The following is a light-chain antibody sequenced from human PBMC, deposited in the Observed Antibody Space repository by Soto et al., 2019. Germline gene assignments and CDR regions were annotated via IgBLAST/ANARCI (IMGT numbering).Light chain of an antibody. J-gene: IGKJ2*01. CDR2: AAS. CDR3: QQNYTTPYT. V-gene: IGKV1-39*01. CDR1: QSISSY. Sequence: DIQMTQSPSSLSASVGDRVTISCRASQSISSYLNWYQHKSGKAPKLLISAASSLQSGVPSRFSGSGSGTDFTLTISSLQPEDFASYFCQQNYTTPYTFGQGTKLEIK.